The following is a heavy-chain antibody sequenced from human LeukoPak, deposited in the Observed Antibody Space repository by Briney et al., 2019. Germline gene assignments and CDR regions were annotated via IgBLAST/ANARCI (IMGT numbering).Heavy chain of an antibody. J-gene: IGHJ4*02. CDR3: SRERVLRY. Sequence: SETLSLTCAVYGGSFSGYYWSWIRQPPGKGLEWIGEINHSGTTNYNPSLKSRVTISVDTSKNQFSLKLSSVTAADTAVYYCSRERVLRYWGQGTLVTISS. CDR1: GGSFSGYY. V-gene: IGHV4-34*01. CDR2: INHSGTT.